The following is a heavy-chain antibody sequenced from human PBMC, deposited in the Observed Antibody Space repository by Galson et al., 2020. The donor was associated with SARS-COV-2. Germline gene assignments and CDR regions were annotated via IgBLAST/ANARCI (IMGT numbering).Heavy chain of an antibody. CDR1: GGTFSSYA. V-gene: IGHV1-69*13. D-gene: IGHD2-15*01. CDR2: IIPIFGTA. CDR3: SRPFSDVYCSGGICWGHAFDI. J-gene: IGHJ3*02. Sequence: SVKVSCKASGGTFSSYAISWVRQAPGQGLEWMGGIIPIFGTANYAQKFQGRVTITADESTSTAYMELSSLRSEDTAVYYCSRPFSDVYCSGGICWGHAFDIGFQGTIVYFSS.